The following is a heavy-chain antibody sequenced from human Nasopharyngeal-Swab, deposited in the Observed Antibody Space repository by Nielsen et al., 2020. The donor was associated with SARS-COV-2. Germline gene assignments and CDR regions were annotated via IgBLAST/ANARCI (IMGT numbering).Heavy chain of an antibody. CDR3: AKDIDYGDY. CDR1: GFTFDDYA. Sequence: SLKISCAASGFTFDDYAMHWVRQAPGKGLEWVSGISWNSGSIGYADSVKGRFTISRDNAKNSLYLQMNSLRAEDTALYYCAKDIDYGDYWGQGTLDTVSS. J-gene: IGHJ4*02. V-gene: IGHV3-9*01. CDR2: ISWNSGSI.